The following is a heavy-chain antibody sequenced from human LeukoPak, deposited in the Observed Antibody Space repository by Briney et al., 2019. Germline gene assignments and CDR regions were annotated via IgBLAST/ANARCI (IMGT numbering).Heavy chain of an antibody. V-gene: IGHV1-69*13. D-gene: IGHD3-22*01. CDR3: ARGWYYDSSGPDAFDI. J-gene: IGHJ3*02. CDR1: GGTFSSYA. Sequence: SVKVSCKASGGTFSSYAISWVRQAPGQGLEWMGGIIPIFGTANYAQKVQGRVTITADESTSTAYMELSSLRSEDTAVYYCARGWYYDSSGPDAFDIWGQGTMVTVSS. CDR2: IIPIFGTA.